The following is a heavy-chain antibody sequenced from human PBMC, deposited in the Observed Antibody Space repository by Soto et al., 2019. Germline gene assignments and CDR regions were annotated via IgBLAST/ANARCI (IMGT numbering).Heavy chain of an antibody. Sequence: QVQLQESGPGLVKPSETLSLTCTVSGGSISSYYWSWIRQPPGKGLEWIGYIYYSGSTNYNPSLKSRVTISVDTSKNQFSLKLSSVTAADTAVYYCARDPANSNALVDWGQGTLVTVSS. J-gene: IGHJ4*02. CDR2: IYYSGST. CDR3: ARDPANSNALVD. D-gene: IGHD3-16*01. V-gene: IGHV4-59*01. CDR1: GGSISSYY.